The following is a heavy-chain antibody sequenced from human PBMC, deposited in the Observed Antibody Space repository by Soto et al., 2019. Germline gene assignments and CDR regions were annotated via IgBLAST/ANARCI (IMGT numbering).Heavy chain of an antibody. V-gene: IGHV3-23*01. CDR1: GFSFSDYA. J-gene: IGHJ4*02. CDR2: ISESGGST. Sequence: GGSLRLSCAASGFSFSDYAMSWVRQAPGKGLEWVSVISESGGSTHYADSVRGRFTVSRDNSKNSLSLRMNSLRDEDTAVYFCAKRSPYSRGWYSTIFDDWGQGALGTVSS. CDR3: AKRSPYSRGWYSTIFDD. D-gene: IGHD6-19*01.